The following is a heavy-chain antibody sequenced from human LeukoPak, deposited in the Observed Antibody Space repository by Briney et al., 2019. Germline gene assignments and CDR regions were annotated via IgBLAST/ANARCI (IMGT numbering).Heavy chain of an antibody. Sequence: GASVKVSCKTSGYTFTGYYMHWVRQAPGQGLEWMGRINPNSGDTNYAQKFQGRVTMTRDTSISTAYMELSRLRSDDTAVYYCARHLGDDSSGLAYWGQGTLVTVSS. J-gene: IGHJ4*02. CDR1: GYTFTGYY. D-gene: IGHD6-19*01. V-gene: IGHV1-2*06. CDR2: INPNSGDT. CDR3: ARHLGDDSSGLAY.